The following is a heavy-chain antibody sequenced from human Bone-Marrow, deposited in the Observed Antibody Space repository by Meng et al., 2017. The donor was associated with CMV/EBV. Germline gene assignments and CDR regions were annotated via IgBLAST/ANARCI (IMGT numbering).Heavy chain of an antibody. CDR3: ARDPGIAARRHHYYYGMDV. V-gene: IGHV1-18*01. Sequence: ASVKVSCKASGYTFTSYGISWVRQAPGQGLEWMGWISAYNGNTNYAQKLQGRVTMTTDTSTSTDYMELRSMRSDDTAVYYCARDPGIAARRHHYYYGMDVWGQGTTVTVSS. D-gene: IGHD6-6*01. CDR2: ISAYNGNT. J-gene: IGHJ6*02. CDR1: GYTFTSYG.